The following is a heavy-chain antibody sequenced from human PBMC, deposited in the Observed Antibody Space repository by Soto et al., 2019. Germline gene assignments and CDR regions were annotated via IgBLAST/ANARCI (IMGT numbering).Heavy chain of an antibody. V-gene: IGHV1-18*01. Sequence: ASVKVSCKASGYTFTSYGISWVRQAPGQGLEWMGWISAYNGNTNYAQKLQGRVTMTTDTSTSTAYMELRSLRSDDTAVYYCARAGYGSGSYYFGTYYFDYWGQGTLVTVSS. CDR2: ISAYNGNT. J-gene: IGHJ4*02. CDR1: GYTFTSYG. D-gene: IGHD3-10*01. CDR3: ARAGYGSGSYYFGTYYFDY.